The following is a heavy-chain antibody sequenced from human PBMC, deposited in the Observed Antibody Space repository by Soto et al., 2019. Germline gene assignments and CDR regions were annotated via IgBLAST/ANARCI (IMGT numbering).Heavy chain of an antibody. CDR2: ISGSGEIT. CDR1: GFPFRSYA. CDR3: GKARYLLVDQPLYFES. J-gene: IGHJ4*02. V-gene: IGHV3-23*01. Sequence: EVQLLESGGGLVRPGGSLRLSCAASGFPFRSYAMGWVRQAPGKGLEWISVISGSGEITLYTDSVKGRFTISRDFSNNTLSLQMNSLRADDTAIYYCGKARYLLVDQPLYFESWGQGTLVNVSS. D-gene: IGHD3-9*01.